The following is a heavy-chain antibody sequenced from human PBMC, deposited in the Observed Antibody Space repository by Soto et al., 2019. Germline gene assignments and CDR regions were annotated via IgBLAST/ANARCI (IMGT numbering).Heavy chain of an antibody. CDR2: VHPATGST. CDR3: ARVRVPEDWLDA. Sequence: QGQLVQSGAEVKKPGASVKVSCKGSGYSFRSYDMTWVRQGPGPGLEWMGWVHPATGSTGYAQRFQGRFSITSDTSRNTTYMELSDLRVEDTAVYYCARVRVPEDWLDAWGQGTLVTVSS. CDR1: GYSFRSYD. J-gene: IGHJ5*02. V-gene: IGHV1-8*02.